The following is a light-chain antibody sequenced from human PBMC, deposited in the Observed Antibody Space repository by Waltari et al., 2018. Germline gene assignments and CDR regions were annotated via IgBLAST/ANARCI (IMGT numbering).Light chain of an antibody. CDR3: QHYHQWPPYT. CDR1: QTISYN. Sequence: EIVLTQSPSTLSVSPGERAILSCRASQTISYNLAWYQKRPGQPPRLLIDGASARAAAIPGRFSGSGSGTEFTLTISGLQSEDFAVYYCQHYHQWPPYTFGQGTKVE. V-gene: IGKV3-15*01. CDR2: GAS. J-gene: IGKJ2*01.